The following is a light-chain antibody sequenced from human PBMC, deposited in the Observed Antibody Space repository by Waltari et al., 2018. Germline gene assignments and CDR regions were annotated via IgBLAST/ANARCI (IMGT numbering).Light chain of an antibody. CDR1: IAINVGNYN. CDR3: MIWPSNAWV. Sequence: QPLLTQPPSSSASPGESARLTCTFPIAINVGNYNKYWSQQKPGTPPGYLLYYNPDTDKGQGSGGPSRFSGSKDASANTGILLISGLQSEDEADYSCMIWPSNAWVFGGGTKLTVL. CDR2: YNPDTDK. V-gene: IGLV5-37*01. J-gene: IGLJ3*02.